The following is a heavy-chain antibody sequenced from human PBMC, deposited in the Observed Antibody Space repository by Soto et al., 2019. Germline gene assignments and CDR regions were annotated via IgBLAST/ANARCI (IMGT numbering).Heavy chain of an antibody. CDR3: ARDLLPIWNYVGLAPGAQHWFDP. Sequence: QVQLVQSGAEVRKPGASVKVSCKASGYTFNNYFMHWVRQAPAQGLEWMGVITPSSGSTTYAQRFQGRLTMTRDTSTSTVYMELRSLRSEDTAVYFCARDLLPIWNYVGLAPGAQHWFDPWGQGTLVTVSS. J-gene: IGHJ5*02. CDR2: ITPSSGST. V-gene: IGHV1-46*02. D-gene: IGHD1-7*01. CDR1: GYTFNNYF.